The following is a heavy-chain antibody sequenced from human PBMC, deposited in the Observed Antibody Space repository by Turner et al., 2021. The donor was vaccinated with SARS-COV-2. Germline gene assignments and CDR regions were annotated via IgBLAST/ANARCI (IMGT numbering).Heavy chain of an antibody. J-gene: IGHJ5*02. CDR3: ARDHLDPSTVTTWRGFDP. V-gene: IGHV4-31*03. Sequence: QVQLQESGPGLVQPSQTLSLTCTVSGGSVSSGGYYWGWIRQHPGKGLEWIGYIYYSGRTYYNPSLKSRVTISVDTSKNQFSLKLSSVTAADTAVYYCARDHLDPSTVTTWRGFDPWGQGTLVTVSS. CDR1: GGSVSSGGYY. CDR2: IYYSGRT. D-gene: IGHD4-17*01.